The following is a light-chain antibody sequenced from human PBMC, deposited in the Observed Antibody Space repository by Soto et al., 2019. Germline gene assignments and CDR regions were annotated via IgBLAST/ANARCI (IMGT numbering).Light chain of an antibody. Sequence: EIVLTQSPGTLSLSPGEGATLSCRSSQDFGTDYLAWYQQKPGQAPRLLIFGASRRASGVPDRFSGSGSGTDFTLTVSRLEPEDSGVYYCQQFVNSPYMYTFGQGTKLDI. CDR1: QDFGTDY. V-gene: IGKV3-20*01. CDR2: GAS. J-gene: IGKJ2*01. CDR3: QQFVNSPYMYT.